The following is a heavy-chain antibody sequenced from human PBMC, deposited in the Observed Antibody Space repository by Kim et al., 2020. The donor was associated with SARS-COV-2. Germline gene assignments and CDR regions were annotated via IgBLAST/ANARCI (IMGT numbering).Heavy chain of an antibody. J-gene: IGHJ4*02. D-gene: IGHD3-3*01. V-gene: IGHV4-34*01. Sequence: PSLKRRVTISVDTSKNQFSLKLSSVTAADTAVYYCARITIFGDRKYYFDYWGQGTLVTVSS. CDR3: ARITIFGDRKYYFDY.